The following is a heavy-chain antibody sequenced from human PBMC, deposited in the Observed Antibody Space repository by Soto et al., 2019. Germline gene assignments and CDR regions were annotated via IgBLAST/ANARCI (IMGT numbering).Heavy chain of an antibody. V-gene: IGHV4-34*01. CDR3: ARGPKISMVRGVTQSLDY. Sequence: SETLSLTCAVYGGSFSGYYWSWIRQPPGKGLEWIGEINHSGSTNYNPSLKSRVTISVDTSKNQFSLKLSSVTAADTAVYYCARGPKISMVRGVTQSLDYWGQGTLVTVSS. CDR1: GGSFSGYY. J-gene: IGHJ4*02. CDR2: INHSGST. D-gene: IGHD3-10*01.